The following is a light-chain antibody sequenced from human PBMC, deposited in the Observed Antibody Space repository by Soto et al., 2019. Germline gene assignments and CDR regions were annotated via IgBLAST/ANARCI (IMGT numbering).Light chain of an antibody. Sequence: DIQMTQSPSSLSASVGDRVTITCRASQGISNYLAWYQQKPGKVPKLLIYAESTLQSGSPSRFSGSGSGTDFTLTISSLQPEDVATYYCQKYNSAPPYTFGQGTKLEIK. CDR3: QKYNSAPPYT. V-gene: IGKV1-27*01. CDR1: QGISNY. CDR2: AES. J-gene: IGKJ2*01.